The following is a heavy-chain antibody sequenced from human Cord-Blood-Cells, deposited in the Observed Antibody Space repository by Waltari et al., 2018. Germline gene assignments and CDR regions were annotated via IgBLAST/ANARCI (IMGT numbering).Heavy chain of an antibody. CDR2: IIPILGIA. D-gene: IGHD6-13*01. Sequence: QVQLVQSGAEVKKPGSSVKVSCKASGGTFSSYAISWVRQAPGQGLEWMGRIIPILGIANYAKKFQGRVTITADKSTSTAYMELSSLRSEDTAVYYCARGEAPGIAAAGTDYWGQGTLVTVSS. CDR1: GGTFSSYA. J-gene: IGHJ4*02. CDR3: ARGEAPGIAAAGTDY. V-gene: IGHV1-69*09.